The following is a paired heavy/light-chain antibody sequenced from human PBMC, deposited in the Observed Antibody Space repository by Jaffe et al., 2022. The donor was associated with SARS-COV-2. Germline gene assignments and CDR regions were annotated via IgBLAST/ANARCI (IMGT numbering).Heavy chain of an antibody. J-gene: IGHJ2*01. CDR3: ARNLPSAGTDWYFDL. V-gene: IGHV3-21*01. D-gene: IGHD6-13*01. CDR1: GFTFSSYS. Sequence: EVQLVESGGGLVNPGGSLRLSCAASGFTFSSYSMNWVRQAPGKGLEWVSSIGYTGPYIYYADSVKGRFTISRDNAKNSLYLQMNSLRAEDTAVYYCARNLPSAGTDWYFDLWGRGTLVTVSS. CDR2: IGYTGPYI.
Light chain of an antibody. V-gene: IGKV3-11*01. J-gene: IGKJ5*01. CDR1: QSVSNN. CDR3: QQRGNWPT. CDR2: DAS. Sequence: EIVLTQSPATLSLSPGERATLSCRASQSVSNNLAWYQQKPGQAPRLLIYDASNRATGIPARFSGSGSGTDFTLTISSLEPEDFAVYYCQQRGNWPTFGQGTRLEIK.